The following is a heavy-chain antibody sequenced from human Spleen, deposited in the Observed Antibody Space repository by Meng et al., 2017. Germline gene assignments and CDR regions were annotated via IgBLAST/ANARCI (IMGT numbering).Heavy chain of an antibody. J-gene: IGHJ5*02. CDR1: GGSISSGGYY. CDR2: FYYSGST. Sequence: QVQLQESGPGPVKPSQTLSLTCTVSGGSISSGGYYWSWICQHPGKGLEWIGYFYYSGSTYYNPSLKSLVTISLDTSKNQFSLKLSSVTAADTAVYYCARDLSGYGWFDPWGQGTLVTVSS. CDR3: ARDLSGYGWFDP. V-gene: IGHV4-31*01. D-gene: IGHD5-18*01.